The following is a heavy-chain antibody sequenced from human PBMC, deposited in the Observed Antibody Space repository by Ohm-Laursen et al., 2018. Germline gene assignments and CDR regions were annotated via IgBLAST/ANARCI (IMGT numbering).Heavy chain of an antibody. Sequence: SVKVSCKASGYTFTGYYMHWVRQAPGQGLEWMGGIIPIFGTANYAQKFQGRVTITADKSTSTAYMELSSLRSEDTAVYYCARVEVGVTSDYWGQGTLVTISS. CDR3: ARVEVGVTSDY. CDR1: GYTFTGYY. CDR2: IIPIFGTA. D-gene: IGHD4-17*01. J-gene: IGHJ4*02. V-gene: IGHV1-69*06.